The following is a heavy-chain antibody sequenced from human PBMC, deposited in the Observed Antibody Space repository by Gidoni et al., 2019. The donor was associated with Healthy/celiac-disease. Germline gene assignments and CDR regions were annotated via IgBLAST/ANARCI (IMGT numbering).Heavy chain of an antibody. J-gene: IGHJ4*02. CDR1: GFTFSSYG. CDR3: AKDLSEYSSSSTTDY. CDR2: ISYDGSNK. D-gene: IGHD6-6*01. Sequence: QVQLVESGGGVVQPGRSLRLSCAASGFTFSSYGMHWVRHAPGKGLEWVAVISYDGSNKYYADSVKGRFTISRDNSKNTLYLQMNSLRAEDTAVYYCAKDLSEYSSSSTTDYWGQGTLVTVSS. V-gene: IGHV3-30*18.